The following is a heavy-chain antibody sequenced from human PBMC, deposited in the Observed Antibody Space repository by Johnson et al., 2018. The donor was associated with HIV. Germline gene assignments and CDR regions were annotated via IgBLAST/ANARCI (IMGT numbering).Heavy chain of an antibody. CDR2: ISGGEDDT. CDR1: GFSFIDYA. V-gene: IGHV3-23*04. Sequence: VYLVESGGGLVRPGGSLRLSCVASGFSFIDYAMIWVRQAPGKGLEWVSFISGGEDDTYYADAVKGRFTISRDNSKTTLYLQMNSLRDEDTAVYYCANSLLLDAFNIWGQGTMVTVSS. CDR3: ANSLLLDAFNI. J-gene: IGHJ3*02.